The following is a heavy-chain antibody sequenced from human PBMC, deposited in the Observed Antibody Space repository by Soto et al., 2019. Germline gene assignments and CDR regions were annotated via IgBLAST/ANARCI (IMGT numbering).Heavy chain of an antibody. CDR3: ARGGTLKPFDP. V-gene: IGHV1-69*12. Sequence: QVQLMQSGPEVKEPGSSVKVSCKTSGGTFSSYPLNWVRQAPGQGLEWMGVITPLYGTKNYAQRFRGRVTFAADESTSTVFMELTRATSDDTAVYFCARGGTLKPFDPWGQGTLVTVSS. D-gene: IGHD3-16*01. CDR1: GGTFSSYP. J-gene: IGHJ5*02. CDR2: ITPLYGTK.